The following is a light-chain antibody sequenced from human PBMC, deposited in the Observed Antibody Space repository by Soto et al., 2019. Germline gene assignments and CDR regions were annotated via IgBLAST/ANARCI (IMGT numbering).Light chain of an antibody. CDR1: QYVSSY. CDR2: AAS. V-gene: IGKV1-39*01. CDR3: QQSYSTPWT. Sequence: DIQMTQSPSSLSASVGDRVTITCRATQYVSSYLNWYQQKPGKAPNLLIYAASSLQSGVPSRFSGSRYGTDFTLTISSLQPEDFATYYCQQSYSTPWTFGQGTKVEIK. J-gene: IGKJ1*01.